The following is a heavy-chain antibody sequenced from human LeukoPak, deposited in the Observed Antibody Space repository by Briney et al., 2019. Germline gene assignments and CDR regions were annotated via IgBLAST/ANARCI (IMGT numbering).Heavy chain of an antibody. J-gene: IGHJ6*03. Sequence: PSETLSLTCTVSGGSLSSYYWSWIRQPPGKGLEWIGYIYYSGSTNSNPSLKSRVTISVDTSKNQFSLKLSSVIAADTAVYYCARTTAGYCSSASCFGFSYSYYMDVWGKGTTVTISS. CDR2: IYYSGST. CDR1: GGSLSSYY. CDR3: ARTTAGYCSSASCFGFSYSYYMDV. V-gene: IGHV4-59*01. D-gene: IGHD2-2*01.